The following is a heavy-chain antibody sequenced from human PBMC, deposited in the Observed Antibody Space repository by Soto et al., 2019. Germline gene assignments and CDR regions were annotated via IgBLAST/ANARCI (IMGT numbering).Heavy chain of an antibody. Sequence: QVQPVQSGAEVKKPGASVKVSCKASGYTFTSYGISWVRQAPGQGLEWMGWISAYNGNTNYAQKLQGRVTMTTDTSTSTAYMELRSLRSDDTAVYYCARDLAGDILTGYEDYWGQGTLVTVSS. CDR3: ARDLAGDILTGYEDY. CDR2: ISAYNGNT. J-gene: IGHJ4*02. D-gene: IGHD3-9*01. CDR1: GYTFTSYG. V-gene: IGHV1-18*01.